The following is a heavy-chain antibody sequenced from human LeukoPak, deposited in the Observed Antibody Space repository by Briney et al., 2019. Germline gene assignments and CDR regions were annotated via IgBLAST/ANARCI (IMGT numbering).Heavy chain of an antibody. D-gene: IGHD2/OR15-2a*01. CDR3: TTDLPRSTSCSHDY. CDR2: IKRDIDGGTT. V-gene: IGHV3-15*01. CDR1: GFTFSNNW. J-gene: IGHJ4*02. Sequence: PGGSLRLSCPGSGFTFSNNWMLWVRQAPGRGLEWVGRIKRDIDGGTTDYVAPVKGRSTITRDDSENTLYLQMNSLKTEDTAVYYCTTDLPRSTSCSHDYWGQGTQVTVSS.